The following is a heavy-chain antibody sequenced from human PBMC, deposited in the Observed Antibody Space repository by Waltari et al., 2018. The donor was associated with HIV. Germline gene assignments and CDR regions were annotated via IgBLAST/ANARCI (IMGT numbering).Heavy chain of an antibody. CDR3: ARMVPAAPPYYYYGMDV. CDR2: IYYSGST. Sequence: QVQLQESGPGLVKPSETLSLTCTVSGGSISSYYWSWIRQPPGKGLEWIGYIYYSGSTNYNPSLKSRVTISVDTSKNQFSLKLSSVTAADTAVYYCARMVPAAPPYYYYGMDVWGQGTTVTVSS. V-gene: IGHV4-59*01. D-gene: IGHD2-2*01. J-gene: IGHJ6*02. CDR1: GGSISSYY.